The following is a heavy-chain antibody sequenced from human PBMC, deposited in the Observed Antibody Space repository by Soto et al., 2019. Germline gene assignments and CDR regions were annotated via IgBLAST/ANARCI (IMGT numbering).Heavy chain of an antibody. CDR1: GDTFISHD. J-gene: IGHJ5*02. V-gene: IGHV1-8*01. CDR3: VRGAAS. Sequence: QVQLVQSGAEVKKPGASVKVSCRASGDTFISHDINWVRQATGQGLEWMGWMNPNSGNTGYGQKFQGRLTLIRDTSISTAYMELSSLRSDDTAIYYCVRGAASWGQGTLVTVSS. CDR2: MNPNSGNT.